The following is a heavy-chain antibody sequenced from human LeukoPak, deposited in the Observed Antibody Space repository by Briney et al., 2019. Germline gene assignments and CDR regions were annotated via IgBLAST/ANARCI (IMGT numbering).Heavy chain of an antibody. Sequence: PSETLSLTCAVYGGSFSGYYWSWIRQPPGKGLEWIGEINHSGSTNYNPSLKSRVTISVDTSKNQFSLKLSSVTAADTAVYYCARVVEVFGELLDVGYYYMDVWGKGTTVTISS. CDR2: INHSGST. V-gene: IGHV4-34*01. CDR1: GGSFSGYY. J-gene: IGHJ6*03. CDR3: ARVVEVFGELLDVGYYYMDV. D-gene: IGHD3-10*02.